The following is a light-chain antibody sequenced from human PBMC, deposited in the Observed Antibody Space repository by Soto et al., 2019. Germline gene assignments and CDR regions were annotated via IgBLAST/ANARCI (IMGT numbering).Light chain of an antibody. J-gene: IGKJ2*01. CDR1: QSVSSSS. V-gene: IGKV3-20*01. Sequence: EIVLTQSPGTLSLSPGERATLSCRASQSVSSSSLAWYQQKPGQAPRLLIYAASSRASGIPGRFSGSGSGTDFTLTISRLEPEDFAVYYCQQYVGSPPKYTLGQGTKLEIK. CDR3: QQYVGSPPKYT. CDR2: AAS.